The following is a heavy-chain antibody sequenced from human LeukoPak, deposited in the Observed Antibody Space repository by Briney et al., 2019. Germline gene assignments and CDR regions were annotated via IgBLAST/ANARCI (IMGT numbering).Heavy chain of an antibody. CDR1: GFTFSSYS. Sequence: PGGSLRLSCAASGFTFSSYSMNWVRQAPGKGLEWVSSISSSSSYIYYADSVKGRFTISRDNAKNSLYLQMNSLRAEDTAVYYCARDLGYSSSWFDYWGQGTLVTVSS. J-gene: IGHJ4*02. CDR2: ISSSSSYI. CDR3: ARDLGYSSSWFDY. V-gene: IGHV3-21*01. D-gene: IGHD6-13*01.